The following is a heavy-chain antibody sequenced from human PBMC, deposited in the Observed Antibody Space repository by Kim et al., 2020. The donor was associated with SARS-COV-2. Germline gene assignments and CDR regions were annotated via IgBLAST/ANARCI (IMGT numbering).Heavy chain of an antibody. V-gene: IGHV4-34*01. CDR3: ARSREIVVVIPYFDY. Sequence: PSRKSRVTISVDTSKNQVSLKLSSVTAADTAVYYCARSREIVVVIPYFDYWGQGTLVTVSS. J-gene: IGHJ4*02. D-gene: IGHD2-21*01.